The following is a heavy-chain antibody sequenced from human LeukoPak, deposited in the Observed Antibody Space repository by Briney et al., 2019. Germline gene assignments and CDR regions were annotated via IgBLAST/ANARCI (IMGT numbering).Heavy chain of an antibody. CDR1: GYSFTSYW. J-gene: IGHJ6*03. V-gene: IGHV5-51*01. D-gene: IGHD3-9*01. Sequence: GEPLKISCKGSGYSFTSYWIGWVRQMPGKGLEWMGIIYPGDSDTRYSPSFQGQVTISADKSISTAYLQWSSLKASDTAMYYCARLGLNYDILTGYYKDYYYYYMDVWGKGTTVTVSS. CDR2: IYPGDSDT. CDR3: ARLGLNYDILTGYYKDYYYYYMDV.